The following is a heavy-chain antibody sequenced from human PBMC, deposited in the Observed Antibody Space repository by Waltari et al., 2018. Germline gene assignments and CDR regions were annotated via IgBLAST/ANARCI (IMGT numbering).Heavy chain of an antibody. V-gene: IGHV4-39*01. D-gene: IGHD3-3*01. J-gene: IGHJ6*03. Sequence: QLQLQESGPGLVKPSETLSLTCTVSGGSISSSSYYWGWIRQPPGKGLEWIGSIYYSGCTYDNPSLKSRVTISVDTSKNQFSLKLSSVTAADTAVYYCARQESGYYYYMDVWGKGTTVTVSS. CDR3: ARQESGYYYYMDV. CDR1: GGSISSSSYY. CDR2: IYYSGCT.